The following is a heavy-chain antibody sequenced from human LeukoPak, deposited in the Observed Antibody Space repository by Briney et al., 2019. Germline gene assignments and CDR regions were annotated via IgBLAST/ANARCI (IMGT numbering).Heavy chain of an antibody. V-gene: IGHV3-48*01. D-gene: IGHD2-8*01. J-gene: IGHJ6*03. CDR2: ISSSSSTI. CDR3: ARDNGDYRCYYMDV. Sequence: GGSLRLSCAASGFTFSSYSMNWVREAPGKGLEWVSYISSSSSTIYYADSVKGRFTISRDNAKNSLYLQMNSLRAEDTAVYYCARDNGDYRCYYMDVWGKGSTVTVSS. CDR1: GFTFSSYS.